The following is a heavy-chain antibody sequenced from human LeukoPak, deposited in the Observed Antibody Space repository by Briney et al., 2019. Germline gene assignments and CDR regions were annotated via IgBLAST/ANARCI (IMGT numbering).Heavy chain of an antibody. D-gene: IGHD3-3*01. J-gene: IGHJ6*03. CDR3: ARGGRESGHSLEWLLSGSDYYYMDV. CDR1: GGSISSGSYY. CDR2: IYYSGST. V-gene: IGHV4-61*10. Sequence: SETLSLTCTVSGGSISSGSYYWSWIRQPAGKGLEWIGYIYYSGSTNYNPSLKSRVTISVDTSKNQFSLKLSSVTAADTAVYYCARGGRESGHSLEWLLSGSDYYYMDVWGKGTTVTVSS.